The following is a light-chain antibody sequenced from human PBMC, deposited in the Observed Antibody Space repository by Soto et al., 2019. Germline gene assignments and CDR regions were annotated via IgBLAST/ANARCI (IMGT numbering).Light chain of an antibody. J-gene: IGLJ2*01. CDR1: SSDVGGYNY. CDR3: SSYAGSNRV. CDR2: EVS. V-gene: IGLV2-8*01. Sequence: QSALTQPPSASGSSGQSVTISCTGTSSDVGGYNYVSWYQQHPGKAPKLMIYEVSKRPSGVPDRFSGSESGNTASLTVSGLQAEDEADYYCSSYAGSNRVFGGGTKLIVL.